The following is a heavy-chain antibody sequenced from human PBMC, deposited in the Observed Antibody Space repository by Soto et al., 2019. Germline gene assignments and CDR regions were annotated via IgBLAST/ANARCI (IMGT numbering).Heavy chain of an antibody. J-gene: IGHJ6*02. V-gene: IGHV3-15*07. CDR3: TTDRRTQESTYYYGMGV. CDR1: GFTFSNAW. CDR2: IKSNPDGGTT. Sequence: EAQLVESGGGLVKPGGSLRLACAASGFTFSNAWMNWVRQAPGKGLEWVGRIKSNPDGGTTDYAAPLRGRVTISRDDAINTLYLHMNTLENEDTGVYYCTTDRRTQESTYYYGMGVWGQGTTVTVSS.